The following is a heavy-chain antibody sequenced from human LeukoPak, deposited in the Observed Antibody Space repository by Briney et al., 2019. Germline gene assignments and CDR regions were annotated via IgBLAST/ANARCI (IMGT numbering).Heavy chain of an antibody. D-gene: IGHD4-17*01. V-gene: IGHV3-23*01. Sequence: KSGGSLRLSCAASGFTFSSYAMSWVRQAPGKGLGWVSAISGSGGSTYYADSVKGRFTISRDNSKNTLYLQMNSLRAEDTAVYYCARVTAPEGYGDYPVDAFDIWGQGTMVTVSS. CDR3: ARVTAPEGYGDYPVDAFDI. CDR1: GFTFSSYA. J-gene: IGHJ3*02. CDR2: ISGSGGST.